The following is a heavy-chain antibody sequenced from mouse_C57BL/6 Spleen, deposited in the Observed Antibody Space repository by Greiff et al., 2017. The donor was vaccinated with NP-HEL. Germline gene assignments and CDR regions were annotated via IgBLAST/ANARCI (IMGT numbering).Heavy chain of an antibody. CDR2: ISDGGSYT. J-gene: IGHJ3*01. Sequence: EVQLVESGGGLVKPGGSLKLSCAASGFTFSSYAMSWVRQTPEKRLEWVATISDGGSYTYYPDNVKGRFTISRDNAKNNLYLQMSHLKSEDTAMYYCARDLGGYAFAYWGQGTLVTVSA. D-gene: IGHD3-1*01. CDR3: ARDLGGYAFAY. V-gene: IGHV5-4*01. CDR1: GFTFSSYA.